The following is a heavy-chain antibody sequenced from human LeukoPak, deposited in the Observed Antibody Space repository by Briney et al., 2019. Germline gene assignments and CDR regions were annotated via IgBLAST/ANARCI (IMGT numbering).Heavy chain of an antibody. Sequence: ASVKVSCKASGYTFTGYYMHWVRQAPGRGLEWMGRINPNSGGANYAQNLQGRVTMTRDTSISTAYMEVSSLRSDDTAVYYCARDLGRDGYNYYSWGQGTLVTVSS. D-gene: IGHD5-24*01. V-gene: IGHV1-2*06. CDR3: ARDLGRDGYNYYS. CDR1: GYTFTGYY. CDR2: INPNSGGA. J-gene: IGHJ4*02.